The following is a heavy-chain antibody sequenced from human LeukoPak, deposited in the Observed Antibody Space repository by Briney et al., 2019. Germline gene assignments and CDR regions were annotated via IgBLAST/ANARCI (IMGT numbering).Heavy chain of an antibody. CDR2: IGTAGDT. D-gene: IGHD1-26*01. Sequence: PGGSLRLSCAASGFTFSSYDMHWVRQATGKGLEWVSAIGTAGDTCYPGSVKGRFTISRENAKNSLYLQMNSLRAGDTAVYYCARSQVVGATWYYGMDVWGQGTTVTVSS. J-gene: IGHJ6*02. CDR3: ARSQVVGATWYYGMDV. CDR1: GFTFSSYD. V-gene: IGHV3-13*01.